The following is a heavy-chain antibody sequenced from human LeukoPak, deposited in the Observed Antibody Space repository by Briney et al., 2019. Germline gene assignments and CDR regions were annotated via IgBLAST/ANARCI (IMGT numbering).Heavy chain of an antibody. Sequence: GGSLRLSCQASGFTFYMYAMSWVRQAPGKGLEWVASMCGTAGCTFYPDSVKGRFTISRDNSKNTLYLQMNSLRAEDTAVYYCAKDPLYYYYMDVWGKGTTVTVSS. J-gene: IGHJ6*03. CDR2: MCGTAGCT. V-gene: IGHV3-23*01. CDR3: AKDPLYYYYMDV. CDR1: GFTFYMYA.